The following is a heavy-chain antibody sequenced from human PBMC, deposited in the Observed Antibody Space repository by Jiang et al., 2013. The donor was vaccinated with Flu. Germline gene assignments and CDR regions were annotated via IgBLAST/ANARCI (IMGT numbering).Heavy chain of an antibody. Sequence: FTISRDNSKNTLYLQMSSLRAEDTAVYYCAFLFGGGYSNYPYWGQGTLVTVSS. V-gene: IGHV3-64D*06. D-gene: IGHD4-11*01. CDR3: AFLFGGGYSNYPY. J-gene: IGHJ4*02.